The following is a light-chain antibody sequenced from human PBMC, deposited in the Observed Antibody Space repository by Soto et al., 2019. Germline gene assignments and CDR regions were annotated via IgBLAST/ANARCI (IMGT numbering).Light chain of an antibody. Sequence: QSALTQPPSASGSPGQSVTISCSGTSNDLGGFNYVSWYRQHPGKAPKLIIYEVTERPSGVPDRFSGSKSGNTASLTVSGLQAEDDADYYCSSYGGYDNVIFGGGTKVTVL. V-gene: IGLV2-8*01. CDR3: SSYGGYDNVI. CDR1: SNDLGGFNY. CDR2: EVT. J-gene: IGLJ2*01.